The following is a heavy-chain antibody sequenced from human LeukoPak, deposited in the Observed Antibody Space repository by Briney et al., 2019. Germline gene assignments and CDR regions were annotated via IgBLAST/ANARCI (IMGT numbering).Heavy chain of an antibody. CDR1: GYTFTGYY. J-gene: IGHJ4*02. CDR3: ARDTYYYDSSGYDY. V-gene: IGHV1-2*02. Sequence: ASVKVSCKASGYTFTGYYMHWVRQAPGQGLEWMGWINPNSGGTNYAQKFQGRVTMTRDTSISTAYKELSRLRSDDTAVYYCARDTYYYDSSGYDYWGQGTLVTVSS. CDR2: INPNSGGT. D-gene: IGHD3-22*01.